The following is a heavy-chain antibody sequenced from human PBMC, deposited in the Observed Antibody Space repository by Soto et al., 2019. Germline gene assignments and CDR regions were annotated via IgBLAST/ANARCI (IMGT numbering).Heavy chain of an antibody. D-gene: IGHD2-15*01. CDR1: GFTFSSYW. V-gene: IGHV3-7*01. CDR2: IKQDGSEK. Sequence: HPGGSLRLSCAASGFTFSSYWMSWVRQAPGKGLEWVANIKQDGSEKYYVDSVKGRFTISRDNAKNSLYLQMNSLRAEDTAVYYCARDPAGRWYYYMDVWGKGTTVTVSS. J-gene: IGHJ6*03. CDR3: ARDPAGRWYYYMDV.